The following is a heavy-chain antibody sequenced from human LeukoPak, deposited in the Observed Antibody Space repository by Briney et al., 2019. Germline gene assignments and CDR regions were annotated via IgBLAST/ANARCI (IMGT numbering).Heavy chain of an antibody. D-gene: IGHD3-22*01. J-gene: IGHJ4*02. CDR3: ARVGRGSYYYDSSGSIDY. V-gene: IGHV4-59*01. CDR1: GGSISSYY. Sequence: SETLSLTCTVSGGSISSYYWSWIRQPPGKGLEWIGYIYYSGSTNYNPSLKSRVTISVDTSKNQFSLKLSSVTAADTAVYYCARVGRGSYYYDSSGSIDYWGQGTLVTVSS. CDR2: IYYSGST.